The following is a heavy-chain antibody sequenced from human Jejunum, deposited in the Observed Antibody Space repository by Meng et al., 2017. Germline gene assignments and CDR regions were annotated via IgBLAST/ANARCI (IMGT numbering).Heavy chain of an antibody. CDR2: MNPNSGNT. CDR1: GGTFSSYA. D-gene: IGHD4-17*01. J-gene: IGHJ3*02. CDR3: ASLEYGDYQNDAFDI. V-gene: IGHV1-8*02. Sequence: ASVKVSCKASGGTFSSYAISWVRQAPGQGLEWMGWMNPNSGNTGYAQKFHGRVTMTRNTSISTAYMELSSLRSEDTAVYYCASLEYGDYQNDAFDIWGQGTMVTVSS.